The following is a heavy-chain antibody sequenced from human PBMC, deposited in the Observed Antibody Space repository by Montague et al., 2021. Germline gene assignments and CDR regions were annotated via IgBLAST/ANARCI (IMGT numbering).Heavy chain of an antibody. CDR1: GDSISSYY. CDR3: AKWRGVDDSEDYHYYMDV. CDR2: IHYTGST. D-gene: IGHD5/OR15-5a*01. Sequence: SETLSLTCTVSGDSISSYYWTWIRQPPGKGLEWIGYIHYTGSTDYNPSLKNRVTISLDTSKQLFSLRLNSVTAADTAIYYCAKWRGVDDSEDYHYYMDVWGKGATVTVSS. J-gene: IGHJ6*03. V-gene: IGHV4-59*01.